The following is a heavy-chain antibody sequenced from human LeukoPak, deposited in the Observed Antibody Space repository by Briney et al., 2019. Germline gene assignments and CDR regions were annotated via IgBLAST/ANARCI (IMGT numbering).Heavy chain of an antibody. CDR2: INHSGST. Sequence: PSETLSLTCAVYGGSFSGYYWSWIRQPPGKGLEWIGEINHSGSTNYNPSLKSRVTISVDTSKNQFSLKLSSVTAADTAVYYCARVVRASWGYYYDSSGYYRNWGQGTLVTVSS. CDR1: GGSFSGYY. CDR3: ARVVRASWGYYYDSSGYYRN. J-gene: IGHJ4*02. D-gene: IGHD3-22*01. V-gene: IGHV4-34*01.